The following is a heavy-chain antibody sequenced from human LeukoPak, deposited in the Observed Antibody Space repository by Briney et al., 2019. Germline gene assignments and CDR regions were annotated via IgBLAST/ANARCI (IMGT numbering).Heavy chain of an antibody. CDR1: GFTFSSYW. V-gene: IGHV3-7*01. CDR3: ARDSDPQPFDY. D-gene: IGHD2-2*01. J-gene: IGHJ4*02. CDR2: IKQDGSEK. Sequence: GGSLRLSCAASGFTFSSYWMSWVRQAPGKGLEWVANIKQDGSEKYYVDSVKGRFTISRDNAKNSLYLQMSSLRAEDTAVYYCARDSDPQPFDYWGQGTLVTVSS.